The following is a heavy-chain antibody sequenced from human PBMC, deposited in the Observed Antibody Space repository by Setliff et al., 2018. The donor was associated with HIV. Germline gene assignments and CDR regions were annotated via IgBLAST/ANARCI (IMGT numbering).Heavy chain of an antibody. CDR1: GGSFSNYY. CDR2: LSPSGTT. D-gene: IGHD4-17*01. J-gene: IGHJ4*02. CDR3: ASFFVTTVTNQDY. V-gene: IGHV4-34*01. Sequence: LSLTCTVYGGSFSNYYTNWIRQPPGKGLEWIGELSPSGTTRSNPSLQSRVTISLDTSNNQFSLKLTSVTAADTAMYYCASFFVTTVTNQDYWGQGTPVTVPQ.